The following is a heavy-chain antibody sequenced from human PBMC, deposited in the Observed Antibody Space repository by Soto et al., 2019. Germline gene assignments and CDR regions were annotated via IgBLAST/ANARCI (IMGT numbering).Heavy chain of an antibody. CDR3: AKDPDSYGTHLYFDY. D-gene: IGHD5-18*01. CDR2: ISGSGGST. V-gene: IGHV3-23*01. J-gene: IGHJ4*02. CDR1: GFTFSSYA. Sequence: GGSLRLSCAASGFTFSSYAMSWVRQAPGKGLEWVSAISGSGGSTYYADSVKGRFTISRDNSKNTLYLQMNSLRAEDTAVYYCAKDPDSYGTHLYFDYWGQGTLVTVSS.